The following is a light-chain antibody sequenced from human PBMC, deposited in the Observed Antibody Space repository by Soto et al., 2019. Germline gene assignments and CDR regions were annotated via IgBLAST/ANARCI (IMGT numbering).Light chain of an antibody. CDR1: RDVGSD. CDR3: LQDYGDSWT. V-gene: IGKV1-6*01. J-gene: IGKJ1*01. Sequence: QMTQSPSSLSASVGEKIIIACRASRDVGSDVSWYQQKPGQAPKLLIYAASNLYTGVPSRFSGSRSGTEFTLTISSLQPEDFASYYCLQDYGDSWTFGQGTKVYIK. CDR2: AAS.